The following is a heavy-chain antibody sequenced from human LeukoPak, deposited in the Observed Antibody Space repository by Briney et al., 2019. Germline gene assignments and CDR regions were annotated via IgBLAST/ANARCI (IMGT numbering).Heavy chain of an antibody. CDR3: ARDLQIVYYHDSTGNLDF. J-gene: IGHJ4*02. Sequence: GQSLRLSCAASGFTFSSYAIHWVRQAPGKGLEWVAIISYDGNKKYYADSVKGRFTISRDNSKNTLYLQMNSLRADDTAVYYCARDLQIVYYHDSTGNLDFWGQGTLVTVSS. D-gene: IGHD3-22*01. CDR2: ISYDGNKK. CDR1: GFTFSSYA. V-gene: IGHV3-30-3*01.